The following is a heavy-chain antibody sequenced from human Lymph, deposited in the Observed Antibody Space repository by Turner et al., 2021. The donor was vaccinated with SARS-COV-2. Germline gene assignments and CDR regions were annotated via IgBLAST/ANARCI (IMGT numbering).Heavy chain of an antibody. CDR1: GFIFDDYA. V-gene: IGHV3-43*02. J-gene: IGHJ4*02. CDR2: ISGDGGST. D-gene: IGHD5-12*01. Sequence: DVQLVECGGGVVHPGGSLILSCAASGFIFDDYAMHWVRQAPGKGLEWVSLISGDGGSTYYADSVKGRFTISRDDSKNSLYLQINSLRTEDTALYYCAKEGLSGRRLQFVPYFAYWGQGTLVSVSS. CDR3: AKEGLSGRRLQFVPYFAY.